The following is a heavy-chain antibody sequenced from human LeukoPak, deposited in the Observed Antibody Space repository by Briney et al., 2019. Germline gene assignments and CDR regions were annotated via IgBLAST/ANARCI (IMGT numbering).Heavy chain of an antibody. D-gene: IGHD3-10*01. J-gene: IGHJ5*02. V-gene: IGHV3-48*03. CDR3: ARDMRCGVLSWFDL. CDR1: GFTFSSYE. Sequence: GGSLRLSCAPYGFTFSSYEMNWVRQAPGKGLEWVSYISSSGSTINYADSVKGRFTISRDNAKNSLYLQMNSLRAEDRAVYYCARDMRCGVLSWFDLWGEGTLVSVFS. CDR2: ISSSGSTI.